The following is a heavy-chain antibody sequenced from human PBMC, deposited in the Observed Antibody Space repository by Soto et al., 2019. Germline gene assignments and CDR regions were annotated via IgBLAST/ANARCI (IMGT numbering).Heavy chain of an antibody. J-gene: IGHJ6*03. Sequence: PSETLSLTCVVSGGSLSDYFWSWIRQPPGMALEWIGEINHLGSINYNPSLKSRVTMSVDTSKNQFSLTLSSVPAADTAVYYCASRFFGVPATPKNYYYYYYMDVWGKGTTDTVSS. CDR1: GGSLSDYF. CDR3: ASRFFGVPATPKNYYYYYYMDV. D-gene: IGHD3-3*01. V-gene: IGHV4-34*01. CDR2: INHLGSI.